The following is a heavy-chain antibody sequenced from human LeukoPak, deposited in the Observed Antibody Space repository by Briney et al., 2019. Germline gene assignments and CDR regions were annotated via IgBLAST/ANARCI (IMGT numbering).Heavy chain of an antibody. V-gene: IGHV4-39*07. Sequence: PSETLSLTCTVSGGSISSSSYYWGWIRQPPGKGLEWIGSIYYSGSTYYNPSLKSRVTISVDTSKNQFSLKLRSVTAADTAVYYCARLTSLRTDWGQGTLVTVSS. CDR1: GGSISSSSYY. CDR2: IYYSGST. D-gene: IGHD3-10*01. CDR3: ARLTSLRTD. J-gene: IGHJ4*02.